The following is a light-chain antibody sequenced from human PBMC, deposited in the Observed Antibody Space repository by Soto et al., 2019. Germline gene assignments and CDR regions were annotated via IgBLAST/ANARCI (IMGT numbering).Light chain of an antibody. J-gene: IGKJ5*01. CDR1: QSVSSS. CDR3: QQYGGSPIP. Sequence: EVVLTQYAGTVSLSPGERATLSRLASQSVSSSLAWYQQKTGQANRLLISGAYSRATGIPDRFSGSGSETDFTITISRLEPEDFALYYCQQYGGSPIPVGPGIRLEIK. CDR2: GAY. V-gene: IGKV3-20*01.